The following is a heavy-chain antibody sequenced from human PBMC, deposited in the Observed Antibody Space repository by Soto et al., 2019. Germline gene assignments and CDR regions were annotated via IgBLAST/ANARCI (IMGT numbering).Heavy chain of an antibody. Sequence: PSQTLSLTCAISGDSDSSNSAAWNWIRQSPSRGLEWLGRTYYRSKWYNDYAVSVKSRITINPDTSKNQFSLQLNSVTPEDTAVYYCARVGIPGGGYYYGMDVWGQGTTVTVSS. CDR2: TYYRSKWYN. V-gene: IGHV6-1*01. J-gene: IGHJ6*02. CDR3: ARVGIPGGGYYYGMDV. CDR1: GDSDSSNSAA. D-gene: IGHD2-8*02.